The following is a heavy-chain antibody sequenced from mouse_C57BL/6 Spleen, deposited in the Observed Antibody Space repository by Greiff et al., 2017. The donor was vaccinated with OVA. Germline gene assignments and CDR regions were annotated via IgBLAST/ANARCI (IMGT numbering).Heavy chain of an antibody. V-gene: IGHV1-50*01. CDR2: IDPSDSYT. J-gene: IGHJ1*03. Sequence: VQLQQSGAELVKPGASVKLSCKASGYTFTSYWMQWVKQRPGQGLEWIGEIDPSDSYTNYNQKFKGKATLTVDTSSSTAYMQLSSLTSEDSAVYYCAREMNFDVWGTGTTVTVSS. CDR3: AREMNFDV. CDR1: GYTFTSYW.